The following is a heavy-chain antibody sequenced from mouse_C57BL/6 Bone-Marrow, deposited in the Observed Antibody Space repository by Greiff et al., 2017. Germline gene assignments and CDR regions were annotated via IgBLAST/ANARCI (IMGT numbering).Heavy chain of an antibody. V-gene: IGHV1-22*01. CDR3: ARGGDDGYSYYFDY. J-gene: IGHJ2*01. D-gene: IGHD2-3*01. Sequence: EVQLQQSGPELVKPGASVKMSCKASGYTFTDYNMHWVKQSHGKSLEWIGYINPNNGGTSYNQQFKGKATLTVNKSSSTAYMELRSLTSEDSAVYYCARGGDDGYSYYFDYWGQGTTLTVSS. CDR1: GYTFTDYN. CDR2: INPNNGGT.